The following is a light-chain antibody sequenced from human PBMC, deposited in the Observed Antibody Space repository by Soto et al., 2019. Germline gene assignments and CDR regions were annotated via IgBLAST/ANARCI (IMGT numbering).Light chain of an antibody. V-gene: IGKV1-5*01. CDR2: DAS. CDR1: QSISSW. CDR3: HQSNDWWT. Sequence: IQMNQSPSTVTPSXGDRVPITCRASQSISSWLAWYQQKPGKAPKVLIYDASSLESGVPSRFSGSGSGTEFSLTISSLQPDDFAVYYCHQSNDWWTFGQGTKVVIK. J-gene: IGKJ1*01.